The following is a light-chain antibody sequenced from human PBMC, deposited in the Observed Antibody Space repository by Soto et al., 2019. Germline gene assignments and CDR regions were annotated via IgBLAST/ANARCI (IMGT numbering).Light chain of an antibody. CDR1: QGISSY. V-gene: IGKV1-8*01. CDR3: QQYYSYLIT. CDR2: AAS. J-gene: IGKJ5*01. Sequence: AIRMTQSPSSLSASTGDRVTITCRASQGISSYLAWYQQKPGKAPKLLIYAASTLQSGVPSRFSGSGSGTAFTLTISCLQSEDFATYYCQQYYSYLITFGQGTRLEIK.